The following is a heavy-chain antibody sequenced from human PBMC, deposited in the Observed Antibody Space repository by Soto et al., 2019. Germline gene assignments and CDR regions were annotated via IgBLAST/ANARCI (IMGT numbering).Heavy chain of an antibody. Sequence: RVSYVASGCNFIDFARACVLQDEGEGLEWVSGISCCGGSASYAESVKGGFSIARDDSKNTVSLQLNSLRVEDKAQYYCENADGQPWRKPHLDNWAQGTLVTLYS. V-gene: IGHV3-23*01. CDR2: ISCCGGSA. D-gene: IGHD6-19*01. CDR3: ENADGQPWRKPHLDN. J-gene: IGHJ4*02. CDR1: GCNFIDFA.